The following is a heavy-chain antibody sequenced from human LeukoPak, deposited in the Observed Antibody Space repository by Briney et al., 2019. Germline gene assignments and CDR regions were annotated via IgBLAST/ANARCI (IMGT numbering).Heavy chain of an antibody. CDR2: IFPSGGKT. CDR1: GYKFTDYY. V-gene: IGHV1-46*01. Sequence: ASVMVSCKASGYKFTDYYIYWVRQAPGQGLEWMGAIFPSGGKTHYSQKFQGRLTLTRDTSTNTVYMELTGLRSDDTALYFCTRAFDPWGQGTLVTVSS. CDR3: TRAFDP. J-gene: IGHJ5*02.